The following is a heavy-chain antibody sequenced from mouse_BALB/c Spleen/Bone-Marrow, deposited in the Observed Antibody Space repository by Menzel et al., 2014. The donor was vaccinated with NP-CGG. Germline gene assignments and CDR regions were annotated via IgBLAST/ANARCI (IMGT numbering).Heavy chain of an antibody. Sequence: ESGPGLVKPSQSLSLTCSVTGYSITSGYYWNWIRQFPGNKLEWMGYISYNGSNNYNPSLKNRISITRDTSKNQFFLKLNSVTTEDTATYYCASAYYYGRAWFAYWSQGTLVTVST. CDR3: ASAYYYGRAWFAY. CDR1: GYSITSGYY. CDR2: ISYNGSN. J-gene: IGHJ3*01. V-gene: IGHV3-6*02. D-gene: IGHD1-1*01.